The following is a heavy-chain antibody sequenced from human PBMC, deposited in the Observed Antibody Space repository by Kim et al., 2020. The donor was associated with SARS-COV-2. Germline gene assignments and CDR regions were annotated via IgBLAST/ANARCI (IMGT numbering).Heavy chain of an antibody. D-gene: IGHD6-13*01. V-gene: IGHV3-30*04. CDR1: GFTFSSYA. CDR3: AREVSSSWYFYFDY. J-gene: IGHJ4*01. CDR2: ISYDGSNK. Sequence: GGSLRLSCAASGFTFSSYAMHWVRQASGKGLEWVAVISYDGSNKYYADSVKGRFTISRDNSKNTLYLQMNSLSAEDTAVYYCAREVSSSWYFYFDYWGHGTLVTVSS.